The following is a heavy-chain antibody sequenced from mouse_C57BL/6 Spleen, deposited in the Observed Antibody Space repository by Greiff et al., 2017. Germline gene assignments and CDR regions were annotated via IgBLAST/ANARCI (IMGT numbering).Heavy chain of an antibody. CDR1: GFNIKDYY. CDR3: TTLANWDPGFAY. V-gene: IGHV14-1*01. J-gene: IGHJ3*01. Sequence: EVQLQQSGAELVRPGASVKLSCTASGFNIKDYYMHWVKQRPEQGLEWIGRIDPEDGDTEYAPKLQGKATMTADTSSNTAYLQLSSLTSEDTAVYYCTTLANWDPGFAYWGQGTLVTVSA. D-gene: IGHD4-1*01. CDR2: IDPEDGDT.